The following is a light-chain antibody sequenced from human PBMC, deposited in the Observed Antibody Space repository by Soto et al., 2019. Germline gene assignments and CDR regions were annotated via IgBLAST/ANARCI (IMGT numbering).Light chain of an antibody. CDR2: GAS. Sequence: EILLTQSPDTRSWSPLEIARLYGTAAQSVGTRLAWYQHKTGQAPSLLISGASSRATGIPDRFTGSGSETSFTLTISRLEPEDFALYYCQHYQSGHPIAFGQGTRLEIK. J-gene: IGKJ5*01. V-gene: IGKV3-20*01. CDR3: QHYQSGHPIA. CDR1: QSVGTR.